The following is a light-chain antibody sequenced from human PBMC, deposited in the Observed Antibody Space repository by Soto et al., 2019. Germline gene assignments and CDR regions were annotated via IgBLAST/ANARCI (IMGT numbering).Light chain of an antibody. V-gene: IGKV3-15*01. CDR1: QSISNN. CDR3: QNYNDLPLT. CDR2: GAS. Sequence: EIVMTQSPATLSVSPGERATLSCRASQSISNNLAWYQQKPGQAPRLLIYGASTRATGIPARFSGSGSGTEFTLTISSLQSEDFAVYSCQNYNDLPLTFGGGTKVEIK. J-gene: IGKJ4*01.